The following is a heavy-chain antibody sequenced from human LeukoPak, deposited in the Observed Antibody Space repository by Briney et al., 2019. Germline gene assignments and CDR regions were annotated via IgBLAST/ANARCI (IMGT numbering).Heavy chain of an antibody. CDR2: INPNSGGT. D-gene: IGHD4-17*01. J-gene: IGHJ5*02. CDR3: ARESPTVTSGWFDP. CDR1: GYTFTCYY. Sequence: ASVKVSCKASGYTFTCYYMHWVRQAPGQGLEWMGWINPNSGGTNYAQKFQGRVTMTRDTSISTAYMELSSLRSDDTAVYYCARESPTVTSGWFDPWGQGTLVTVSS. V-gene: IGHV1-2*02.